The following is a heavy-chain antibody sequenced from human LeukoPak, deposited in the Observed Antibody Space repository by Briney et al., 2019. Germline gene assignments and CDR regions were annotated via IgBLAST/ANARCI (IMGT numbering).Heavy chain of an antibody. CDR1: GGSISSGGFY. CDR2: MYYSGST. J-gene: IGHJ4*02. D-gene: IGHD4-17*01. V-gene: IGHV4-31*03. CDR3: ARDQYGDPAEPAY. Sequence: SETLSLTCTVSGGSISSGGFYWSWIRQHPGKGLEWIGYMYYSGSTYYNPSPKSRVTISVGTSKNQFSLKLSSVTAADTAVYYCARDQYGDPAEPAYWGQGTLVTVSS.